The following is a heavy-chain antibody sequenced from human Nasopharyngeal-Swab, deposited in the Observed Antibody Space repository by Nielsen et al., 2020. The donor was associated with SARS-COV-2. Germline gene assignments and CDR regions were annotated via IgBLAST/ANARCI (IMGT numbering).Heavy chain of an antibody. CDR2: VSGSGGTT. Sequence: VRQAPGKGLEWVSGVSGSGGTTKYADSVKGRFTISRDNSKNKLYLQMHSLRVEDTAVYYCAKDRYCSGGACYFSGFDYWSLGTLVTVSS. J-gene: IGHJ4*02. CDR3: AKDRYCSGGACYFSGFDY. D-gene: IGHD2-15*01. V-gene: IGHV3-23*01.